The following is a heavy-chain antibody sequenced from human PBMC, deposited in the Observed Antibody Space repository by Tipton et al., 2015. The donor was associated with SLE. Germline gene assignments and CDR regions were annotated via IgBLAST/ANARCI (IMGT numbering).Heavy chain of an antibody. J-gene: IGHJ3*02. CDR2: IYYSGSTNYSGST. CDR1: GGSISSYY. CDR3: ARGGVLGFHPSAFDI. D-gene: IGHD3-10*01. V-gene: IGHV4-59*01. Sequence: TLSLICTVSGGSISSYYWSWIRQPPGKGLEWIGYIYYSGSTNYSGSTNYNPSLRSRVTISLDTSKSQFSLKLSSVTAADTAVYYCARGGVLGFHPSAFDIWGQGTMVTVSS.